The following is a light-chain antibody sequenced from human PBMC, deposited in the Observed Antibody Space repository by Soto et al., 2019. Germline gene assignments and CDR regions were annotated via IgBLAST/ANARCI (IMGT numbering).Light chain of an antibody. CDR3: QQYNVWPLT. Sequence: EIVMTQSPATLSVSPGERATLSCRASQSVSSNLAWYQHKPGQTPKLLIYVASTRATGIPARFSGSGSGTEFTLTISSLQSEDFAVYYCQQYNVWPLTLGGGTKVEFK. V-gene: IGKV3-15*01. J-gene: IGKJ4*01. CDR1: QSVSSN. CDR2: VAS.